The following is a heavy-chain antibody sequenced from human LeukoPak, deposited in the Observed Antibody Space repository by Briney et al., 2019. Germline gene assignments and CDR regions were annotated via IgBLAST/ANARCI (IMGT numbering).Heavy chain of an antibody. CDR3: AKDGTSYYYIYY. CDR1: GFTFNNYG. J-gene: IGHJ4*02. D-gene: IGHD2/OR15-2a*01. CDR2: IRYDGSNT. Sequence: GGSLRLSCAASGFTFNNYGMHWVRQAPGKGLEGLAFIRYDGSNTYYADSVKGRFTVSRDDSKNTLYLQMNSLRGDDMAVYYCAKDGTSYYYIYYWGQGTLVTVSS. V-gene: IGHV3-30*02.